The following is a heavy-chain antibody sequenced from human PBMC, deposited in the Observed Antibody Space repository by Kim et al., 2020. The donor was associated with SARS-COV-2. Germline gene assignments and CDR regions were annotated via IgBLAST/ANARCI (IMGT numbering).Heavy chain of an antibody. CDR3: AKDFTAMGRGDWFDP. V-gene: IGHV3-23*01. J-gene: IGHJ5*02. D-gene: IGHD5-18*01. Sequence: DSGEGRFTISRDNSKNTLYLQMNSLRAEDTAVYYCAKDFTAMGRGDWFDPWGQGTLVTVSS.